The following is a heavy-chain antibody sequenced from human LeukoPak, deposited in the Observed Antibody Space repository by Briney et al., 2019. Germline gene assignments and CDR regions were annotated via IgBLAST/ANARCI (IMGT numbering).Heavy chain of an antibody. Sequence: GGSLRLSCAASGFTFSSYSMNWVRQAPGKGLEWVSSISSSSSYIYYADSVKGRFTISRDNAKNSLYLQMNSLRAEDTAVYYCARESSSEGKYYYYYYMDVWGKGTTVTVSS. CDR1: GFTFSSYS. J-gene: IGHJ6*03. CDR3: ARESSSEGKYYYYYYMDV. D-gene: IGHD3-10*01. V-gene: IGHV3-21*01. CDR2: ISSSSSYI.